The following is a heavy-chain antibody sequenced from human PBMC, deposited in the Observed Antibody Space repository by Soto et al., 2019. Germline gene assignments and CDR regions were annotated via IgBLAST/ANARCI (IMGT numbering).Heavy chain of an antibody. D-gene: IGHD3-10*01. CDR3: ASGYYGSGGDVFDY. CDR1: GGTSSSYT. Sequence: QVQLVQSGAEVKKPGSSVKVSCKASGGTSSSYTISWVRQAPGQGLEWMGRIIPILGIANYAQKFQGRVTITADKSTSTAYMELSSLRSEDTAVYYCASGYYGSGGDVFDYWGQGTLVTVSS. CDR2: IIPILGIA. V-gene: IGHV1-69*02. J-gene: IGHJ4*02.